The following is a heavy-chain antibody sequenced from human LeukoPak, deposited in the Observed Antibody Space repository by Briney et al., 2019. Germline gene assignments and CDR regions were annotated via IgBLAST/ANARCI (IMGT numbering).Heavy chain of an antibody. V-gene: IGHV4-4*08. CDR2: IYSNEAT. CDR3: ARRNDFDI. Sequence: PSETLSLTCTVSGGSISSYYWNWIRQPPGKGLEWIGYIYSNEATEYKPSLKSRVTISADTSKNQFSLKLTSVTAADTAIYYCARRNDFDIWGQGTMVTVSS. CDR1: GGSISSYY. J-gene: IGHJ3*02.